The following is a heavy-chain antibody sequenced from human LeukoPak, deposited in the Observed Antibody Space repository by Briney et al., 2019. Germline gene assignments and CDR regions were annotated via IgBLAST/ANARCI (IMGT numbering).Heavy chain of an antibody. J-gene: IGHJ3*02. CDR1: GFTFSSYW. Sequence: GGSLRLSCAASGFTFSSYWMSWVRQAPGKGLEWVANIKQDGSEKYFVDSVKGRFTISRDSAKNTLYLQMNSLRAEDTAVYYCASLFLCYGCSSSSASVNIWGQGTMVTVSS. CDR3: ASLFLCYGCSSSSASVNI. V-gene: IGHV3-7*01. CDR2: IKQDGSEK. D-gene: IGHD6-6*01.